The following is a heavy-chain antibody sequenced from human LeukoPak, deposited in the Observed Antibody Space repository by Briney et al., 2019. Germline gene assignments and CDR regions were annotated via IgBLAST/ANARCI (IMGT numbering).Heavy chain of an antibody. J-gene: IGHJ6*02. CDR2: ISYDGSNK. D-gene: IGHD6-19*01. CDR1: GFTFSSYA. CDR3: ARDPPYSSGWYNDYYYGMDV. V-gene: IGHV3-30-3*01. Sequence: PGGSLRLSCADSGFTFSSYAMHWVRQAPGKGLEWVAVISYDGSNKYYADSVKGRFTISRDNSKNTLYLQMNSLRAEDTAVYYCARDPPYSSGWYNDYYYGMDVWGQGTTVTVSS.